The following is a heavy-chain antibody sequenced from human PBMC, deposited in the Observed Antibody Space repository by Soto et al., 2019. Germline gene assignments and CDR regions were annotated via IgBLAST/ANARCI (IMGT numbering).Heavy chain of an antibody. CDR1: GFTFSSYG. V-gene: IGHV3-33*01. CDR3: ARDALRGVVPAATDAFDI. J-gene: IGHJ3*02. D-gene: IGHD2-2*01. Sequence: QVQLVESGGGVVQPGRSLRLSCAASGFTFSSYGMHWVRQAPGKGLEWVAVIWYDGSNKYYADSVKGRFTISRDNSKNTLYLQMNSLRAEDTAVYYCARDALRGVVPAATDAFDIWGQGTMVTVSS. CDR2: IWYDGSNK.